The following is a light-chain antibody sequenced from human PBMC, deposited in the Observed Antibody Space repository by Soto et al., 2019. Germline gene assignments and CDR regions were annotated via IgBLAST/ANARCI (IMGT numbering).Light chain of an antibody. CDR2: HTS. Sequence: EVVLTPSPVTLSLSPGERATLSCRASQTIPSNYLAWYQQKPGQAPRLLIYHTSIRAAGIPARFSASGSGTDFTLTISDVQPEDFALYYCHQRQSWPRTFGQGTKVDIK. CDR3: HQRQSWPRT. V-gene: IGKV3-11*01. CDR1: QTIPSNY. J-gene: IGKJ1*01.